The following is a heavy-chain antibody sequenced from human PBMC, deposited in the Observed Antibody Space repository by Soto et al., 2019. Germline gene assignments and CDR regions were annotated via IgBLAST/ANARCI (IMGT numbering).Heavy chain of an antibody. CDR2: INPNSGAT. J-gene: IGHJ5*02. CDR1: GYTFTGHF. V-gene: IGHV1-2*02. CDR3: VRQWNSRPYNWLDA. Sequence: SVKVSCKASGYTFTGHFLHWVRQAPGQGLEWMGWINPNSGATNSAPKIQGRVTMTSDTSIRTVYLEMNRLTSDDTAIYYCVRQWNSRPYNWLDAWGQGTLVTVSS. D-gene: IGHD1-7*01.